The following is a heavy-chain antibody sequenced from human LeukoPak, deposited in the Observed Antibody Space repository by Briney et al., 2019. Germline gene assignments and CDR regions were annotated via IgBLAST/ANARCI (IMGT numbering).Heavy chain of an antibody. CDR1: GFTISSYS. V-gene: IGHV3-21*01. CDR3: ARYWDDYGDYPNWFDP. D-gene: IGHD4-17*01. Sequence: GGSLSLSCAASGFTISSYSMNWVCHPPGKGMGWVSSISSSSSYIYYADSVKGRFTTTRVNAKNSLYLLMNSLRAEATAVYYCARYWDDYGDYPNWFDPWGQGTLVTVST. J-gene: IGHJ5*02. CDR2: ISSSSSYI.